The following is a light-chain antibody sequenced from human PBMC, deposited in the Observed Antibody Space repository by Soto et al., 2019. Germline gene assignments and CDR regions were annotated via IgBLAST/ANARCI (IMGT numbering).Light chain of an antibody. J-gene: IGKJ2*01. V-gene: IGKV1-5*03. Sequence: DIQMTQSPSTLSASVGDRVTITCRASQSISTWLAWYQQKPGKAPKLLIYKASSLRNGVPSRFSGSGSGTEFTLTTYSRQPDDFASYYCQQYNGYPHTFGQGTKLEIK. CDR3: QQYNGYPHT. CDR2: KAS. CDR1: QSISTW.